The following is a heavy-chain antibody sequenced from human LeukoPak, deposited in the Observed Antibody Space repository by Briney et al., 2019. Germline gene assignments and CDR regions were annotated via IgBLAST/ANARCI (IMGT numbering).Heavy chain of an antibody. CDR2: INPSGGST. D-gene: IGHD3-22*01. J-gene: IGHJ6*02. CDR1: GYTFTSYY. Sequence: ASVKVSCKASGYTFTSYYMHWVRQAPGQGLEWMGIINPSGGSTSYAQKFQGRVTMTRNTSISTAYMELSSLRSEDTAVYYCARESTYYYDSSGYYDYYGMDVWGQGTTVTVSS. CDR3: ARESTYYYDSSGYYDYYGMDV. V-gene: IGHV1-46*01.